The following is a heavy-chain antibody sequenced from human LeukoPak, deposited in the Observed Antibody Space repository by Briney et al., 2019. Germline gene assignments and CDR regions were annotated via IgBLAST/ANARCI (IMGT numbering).Heavy chain of an antibody. D-gene: IGHD3-22*01. CDR2: ISSSSSYI. J-gene: IGHJ3*02. Sequence: GGSLRLSCAASGFTFSSYSMNWVRQAPGKGLEWVSSISSSSSYIYYADSVKGRFTISRDNAKNSLYLQMNSLRAEDTAVYYCASLGDYDSSGYYYPHAFDIWGQGTMVTLSS. CDR1: GFTFSSYS. V-gene: IGHV3-21*01. CDR3: ASLGDYDSSGYYYPHAFDI.